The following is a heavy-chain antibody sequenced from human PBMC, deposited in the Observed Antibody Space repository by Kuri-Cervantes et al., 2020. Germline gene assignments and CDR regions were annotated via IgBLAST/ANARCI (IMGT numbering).Heavy chain of an antibody. CDR1: GYSISSGYY. CDR3: ARDEGIAAAGIDAFDI. Sequence: ESLKISCTVSGYSISSGYYWGWIRQPPGKGLEWIGSIYHSGSTYYNPSLKSRVTISVDTSKNQFSLKLSSVTAADTAVYYCARDEGIAAAGIDAFDIWGQGTMVTVSS. D-gene: IGHD6-13*01. V-gene: IGHV4-38-2*02. J-gene: IGHJ3*02. CDR2: IYHSGST.